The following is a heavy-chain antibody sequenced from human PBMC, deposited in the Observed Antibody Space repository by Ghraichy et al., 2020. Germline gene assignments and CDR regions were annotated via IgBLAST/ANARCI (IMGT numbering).Heavy chain of an antibody. Sequence: GGSLRLSCAASGFTFSSSAMSWVRQAPGKGLEWVSGISGSGGNTYYADSVKGRFTISRDNSKNTLHLQMNSLRAEDTAVYYCAKRSDGSGSPGGYWGKGTLVTVSS. CDR2: ISGSGGNT. V-gene: IGHV3-23*01. CDR3: AKRSDGSGSPGGY. D-gene: IGHD3-22*01. CDR1: GFTFSSSA. J-gene: IGHJ4*02.